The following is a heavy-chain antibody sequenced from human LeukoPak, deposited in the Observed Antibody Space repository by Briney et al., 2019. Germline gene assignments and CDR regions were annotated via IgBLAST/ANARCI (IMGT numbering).Heavy chain of an antibody. D-gene: IGHD4-11*01. CDR1: GFTFSSYG. CDR3: AKDLHYSNYFDY. CDR2: ISYDGSNK. J-gene: IGHJ4*02. V-gene: IGHV3-30*18. Sequence: GGSLRLSCAASGFTFSSYGMHWVRQAPGKGLEWVAVISYDGSNKYYADSVKGRFTISRDNSKNTLYLQMNSLRAEDTAVYYCAKDLHYSNYFDYWGQGTLVTVSS.